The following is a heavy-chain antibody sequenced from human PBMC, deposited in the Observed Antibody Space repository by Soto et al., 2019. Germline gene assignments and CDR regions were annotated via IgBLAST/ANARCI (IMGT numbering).Heavy chain of an antibody. CDR2: ISGSGGST. D-gene: IGHD3-22*01. CDR1: GFTFSSYA. Sequence: GGSLRLSCAASGFTFSSYAMSWVRQAPGKGLEWVSAISGSGGSTYYADSVKGRFTISRDNSKNTLYLQMNSLRAEDTAVYYCAKDSGMIVADYYYYYGMDVWGQGTTVTVSS. CDR3: AKDSGMIVADYYYYYGMDV. J-gene: IGHJ6*02. V-gene: IGHV3-23*01.